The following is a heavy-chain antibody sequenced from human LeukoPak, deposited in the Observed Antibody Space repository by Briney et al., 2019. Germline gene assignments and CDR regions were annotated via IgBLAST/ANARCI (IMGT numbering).Heavy chain of an antibody. CDR2: ISSNSSYI. J-gene: IGHJ4*02. Sequence: GALRLSCAASGFTFSSYSMNWVRQAPGKVLEWVSSISSNSSYIYYADSVKGRFTISGDNAKNSLYLQMNSLRAEDTAVYYCARDNDSRDPPHFDYWGQGTLVTV. D-gene: IGHD3-16*01. CDR3: ARDNDSRDPPHFDY. V-gene: IGHV3-21*01. CDR1: GFTFSSYS.